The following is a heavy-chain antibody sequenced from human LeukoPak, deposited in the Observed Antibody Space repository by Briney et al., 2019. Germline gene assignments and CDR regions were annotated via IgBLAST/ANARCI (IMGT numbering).Heavy chain of an antibody. CDR2: INHSGST. V-gene: IGHV4-34*01. CDR1: GFTFSSYS. CDR3: ARNIVGTPLPAFDY. Sequence: GSLRLSCAASGFTFSSYSMNWVRQAPGKGLEWIGEINHSGSTNYNPSLKSRVTISVDTSKTQFSLKVSSVTAADTAVYYCARNIVGTPLPAFDYWGQGTLVTVSS. D-gene: IGHD1-26*01. J-gene: IGHJ4*02.